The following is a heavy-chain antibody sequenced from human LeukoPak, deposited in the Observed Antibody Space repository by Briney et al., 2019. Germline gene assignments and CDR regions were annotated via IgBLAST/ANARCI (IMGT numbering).Heavy chain of an antibody. D-gene: IGHD3-22*01. CDR3: ARRGITMIDG. CDR1: GYTFTGYY. V-gene: IGHV1-8*03. CDR2: MNPNSGNT. J-gene: IGHJ4*02. Sequence: ASVKVSCKASGYTFTGYYMHWVRQAPGQGLEWMGWMNPNSGNTGYAQKFQGRVTITRNTSISTAYMELSSLRSEDTAVYYCARRGITMIDGWGQGTLVTVSS.